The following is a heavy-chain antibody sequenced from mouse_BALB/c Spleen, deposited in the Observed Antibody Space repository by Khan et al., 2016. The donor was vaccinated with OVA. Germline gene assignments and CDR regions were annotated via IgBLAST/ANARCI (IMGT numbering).Heavy chain of an antibody. CDR3: VSAGAYYRNDGWFAY. D-gene: IGHD2-14*01. Sequence: VQLQESGAELARPGASVKMSCKASGYTFTSYTIHWIKLRPGQGLEWIGYINPSNGYTNYNQKFKDKATLTADKSSTTAYMQLSSLTSDDSAVYNCVSAGAYYRNDGWFAYWGQGTLVTVSA. J-gene: IGHJ3*01. V-gene: IGHV1-4*01. CDR1: GYTFTSYT. CDR2: INPSNGYT.